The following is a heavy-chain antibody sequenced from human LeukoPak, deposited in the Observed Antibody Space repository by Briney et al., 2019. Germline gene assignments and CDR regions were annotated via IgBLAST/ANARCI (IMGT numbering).Heavy chain of an antibody. J-gene: IGHJ4*02. CDR1: RFTFSNFA. D-gene: IGHD5-12*01. Sequence: GRSLRLSCAASRFTFSNFAMSWVRQAPGKGLEWVSGISASGAATYYPDSVKGRFTISRDNSKNTLYLQMNSLRAEDTALYYCAKGKTYEHFDSWGQGTLVTVSS. CDR3: AKGKTYEHFDS. CDR2: ISASGAAT. V-gene: IGHV3-23*01.